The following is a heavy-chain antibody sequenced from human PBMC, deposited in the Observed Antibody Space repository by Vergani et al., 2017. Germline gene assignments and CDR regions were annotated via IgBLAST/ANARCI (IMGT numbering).Heavy chain of an antibody. CDR3: ARDGGGNGDFDY. V-gene: IGHV3-21*01. Sequence: EVQLVESGGGLVKPGGSLRLSCAASGFTFSSYSMNWVRQAPGKGLEWVSSISSSSSYIYYADSVQGRFTISRANAKNSLYLQMNSLRAEDTAVYYCARDGGGNGDFDYWGQGTLVTVSS. CDR2: ISSSSSYI. CDR1: GFTFSSYS. D-gene: IGHD4-23*01. J-gene: IGHJ4*02.